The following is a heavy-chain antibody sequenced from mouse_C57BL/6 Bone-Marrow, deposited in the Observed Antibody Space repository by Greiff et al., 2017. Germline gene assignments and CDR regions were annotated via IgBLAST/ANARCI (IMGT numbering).Heavy chain of an antibody. CDR1: GFTFSDYG. CDR3: VSACYGNYVAWFAY. Sequence: EVKLMESGGGLVKPGGSLKLSCAASGFTFSDYGMHWVRQAPEKGLEWVAYISSGSSTIYYADTVKGRFTISRDNAKNTLFLQMTSLRSEDTAMYYCVSACYGNYVAWFAYWGQGTLVTVSA. D-gene: IGHD2-1*01. J-gene: IGHJ3*01. CDR2: ISSGSSTI. V-gene: IGHV5-17*01.